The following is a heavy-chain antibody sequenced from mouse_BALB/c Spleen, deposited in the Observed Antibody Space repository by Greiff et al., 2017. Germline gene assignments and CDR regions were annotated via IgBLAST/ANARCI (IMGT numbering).Heavy chain of an antibody. J-gene: IGHJ4*01. CDR2: IWAGGST. D-gene: IGHD1-1*01. CDR1: GFSLTSYG. V-gene: IGHV2-9*02. CDR3: ARVTTVVRDYYAMDY. Sequence: VKLMESGPGLVAPSQSLSITCTVSGFSLTSYGVHWVRQPPGKGLEWLGVIWAGGSTNYNSALMSRLSISKDNSKSQVFLKMNSLQTDDTAMYYCARVTTVVRDYYAMDYWGQGTSVTVSS.